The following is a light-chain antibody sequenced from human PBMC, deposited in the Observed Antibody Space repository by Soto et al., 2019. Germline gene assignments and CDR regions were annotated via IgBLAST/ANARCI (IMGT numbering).Light chain of an antibody. J-gene: IGKJ1*01. CDR1: QSLLHINGYNY. V-gene: IGKV2-28*01. CDR3: MQPLQTPWT. CDR2: LGS. Sequence: DIVMTQSPLSLPVTRGEPASISCRSSQSLLHINGYNYLDWYLQKPGQPPQLLIYLGSNRASGVPDRFSGSGSGTDFTLKISRVEAEDVGVYYCMQPLQTPWTFGQGTKVVIK.